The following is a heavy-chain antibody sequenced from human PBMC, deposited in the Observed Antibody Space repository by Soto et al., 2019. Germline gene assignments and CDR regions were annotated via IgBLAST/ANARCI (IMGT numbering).Heavy chain of an antibody. CDR2: ISSSGFTI. D-gene: IGHD4-17*01. J-gene: IGHJ6*02. CDR3: ARNTKSAAGADYYCLDV. Sequence: PGGSLRLSCATSGFTFGDRYMSWIRRAPGKGLEWVSYISSSGFTIYYADSVKGRFTISRDNANDSLYLQMNSLRAEDTAVYYCARNTKSAAGADYYCLDVWGHGTTVIVSS. V-gene: IGHV3-11*01. CDR1: GFTFGDRY.